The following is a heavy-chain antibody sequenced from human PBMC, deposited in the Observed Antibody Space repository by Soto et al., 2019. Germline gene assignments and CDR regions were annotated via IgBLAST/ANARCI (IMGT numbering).Heavy chain of an antibody. V-gene: IGHV2-5*02. D-gene: IGHD3-10*01. Sequence: QITLKESGRTLVKPTQTLTLTCTFSGFSLSTSGVGVDWIRQPPGKALEWLALIYWDGDKRYSPSLKSRLTVTKDTSNNQVVLTMSNMDPVDTATYYCAHIASYYQFDWFDPWGQGILVTVSS. CDR3: AHIASYYQFDWFDP. CDR2: IYWDGDK. CDR1: GFSLSTSGVG. J-gene: IGHJ5*02.